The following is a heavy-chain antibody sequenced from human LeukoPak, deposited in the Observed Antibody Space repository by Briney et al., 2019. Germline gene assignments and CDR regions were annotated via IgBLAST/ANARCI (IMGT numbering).Heavy chain of an antibody. Sequence: SETLSLTCTVSGDSISPYYWSWIRQPPGKGLEWIGYIYYTGSGSTSNNPSLKSRVTISVDTSKNQFSLKLSSVTAADTAVYYCARHAGGIVSYYYYYGMDVWGQGTTVTVSS. CDR2: IYYTGSGST. CDR3: ARHAGGIVSYYYYYGMDV. V-gene: IGHV4-59*08. J-gene: IGHJ6*02. CDR1: GDSISPYY. D-gene: IGHD1-26*01.